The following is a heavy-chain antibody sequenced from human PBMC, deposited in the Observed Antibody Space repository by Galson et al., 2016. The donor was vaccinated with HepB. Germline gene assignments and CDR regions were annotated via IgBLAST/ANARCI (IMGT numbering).Heavy chain of an antibody. CDR1: GFSLRTTKLG. CDR3: AHLSDINRYIIFDC. V-gene: IGHV2-5*02. CDR2: VYWDDDK. J-gene: IGHJ4*02. D-gene: IGHD1-14*01. Sequence: PALVKPTQTLTLTCTFSGFSLRTTKLGVGWVRQPPGKALEWLALVYWDDDKRYSPSLKSRLTITKGTSKNQVVLTLANMDPVDTATYYCAHLSDINRYIIFDCWGQGALVTVSS.